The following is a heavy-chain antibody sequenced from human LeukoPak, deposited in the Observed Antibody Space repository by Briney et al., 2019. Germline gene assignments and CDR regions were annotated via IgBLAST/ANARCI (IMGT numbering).Heavy chain of an antibody. CDR3: ARVSGLYYAFDY. V-gene: IGHV1-8*03. CDR1: GYTFTSYD. Sequence: GSVKVSCKASGYTFTSYDINWVRQATGQGLEWMGWMNPNSGNTGYAQKFQGRVTITRNTSISTAYMELSSLRSEDTAVYYCARVSGLYYAFDYWGQGTLVTVSS. J-gene: IGHJ4*02. D-gene: IGHD3-22*01. CDR2: MNPNSGNT.